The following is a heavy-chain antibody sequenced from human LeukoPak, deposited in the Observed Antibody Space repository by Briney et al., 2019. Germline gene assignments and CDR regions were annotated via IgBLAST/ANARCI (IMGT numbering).Heavy chain of an antibody. D-gene: IGHD6-13*01. V-gene: IGHV1-18*01. CDR2: ISAYNGNT. Sequence: ASVKVSCKASGYTFTSYGISWVRQAPGQGLEWMGWISAYNGNTNYAQKLQGRVTMTTDTSTSTAYMELRSLRSDDTAVYYCARDLHSSSWSYYYYMDVWGKGTTVTISS. CDR1: GYTFTSYG. J-gene: IGHJ6*03. CDR3: ARDLHSSSWSYYYYMDV.